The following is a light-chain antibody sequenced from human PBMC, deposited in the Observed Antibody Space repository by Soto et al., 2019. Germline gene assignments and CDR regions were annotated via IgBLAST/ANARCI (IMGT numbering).Light chain of an antibody. CDR3: CSYAGSYTLWV. Sequence: QSALTQPRSVSGSPGQSVTISCTGTSSDVGGYNYVSWYQQYPGKAPKVIIYDVSKRLSGVPDRFSGSKSGNTASLTISGLQAEDEADYYCCSYAGSYTLWVFGGGTKLTVL. J-gene: IGLJ3*02. CDR2: DVS. V-gene: IGLV2-11*01. CDR1: SSDVGGYNY.